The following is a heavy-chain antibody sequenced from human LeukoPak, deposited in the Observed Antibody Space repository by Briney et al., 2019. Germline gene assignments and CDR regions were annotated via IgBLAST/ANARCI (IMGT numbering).Heavy chain of an antibody. CDR3: ARGHYDVLAASYKWTPDY. CDR2: ITSGGDYI. D-gene: IGHD3-9*01. J-gene: IGHJ4*02. V-gene: IGHV3-21*01. CDR1: GFTFNTFN. Sequence: GGSLRLSCAASGFTFNTFNMNWVRQAPGKGLEWVSSITSGGDYIYYEDSVKGRSTTTRDNAKNSLSLQLNSLRVEDTAVYYCARGHYDVLAASYKWTPDYWGQGTLVTVSS.